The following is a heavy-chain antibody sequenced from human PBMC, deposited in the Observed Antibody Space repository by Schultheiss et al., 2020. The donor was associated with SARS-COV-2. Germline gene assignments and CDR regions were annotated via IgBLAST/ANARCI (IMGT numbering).Heavy chain of an antibody. Sequence: SETLSLTCAVYGGSFSGYYWSWIRQPPGKGLEWIGYIYYSGSTYYNPSLKSRVTISVDTSKNQFSLKLSSVTAADTAVYYCARVGYYYDSSGYYSGYYYGMDVWGRGTTVTVSS. CDR1: GGSFSGYY. D-gene: IGHD3-22*01. CDR3: ARVGYYYDSSGYYSGYYYGMDV. J-gene: IGHJ6*02. V-gene: IGHV4-34*09. CDR2: IYYSGST.